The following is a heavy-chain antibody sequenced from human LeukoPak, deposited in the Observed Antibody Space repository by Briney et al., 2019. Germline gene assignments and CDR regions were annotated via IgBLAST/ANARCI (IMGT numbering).Heavy chain of an antibody. CDR1: GGSISTYY. Sequence: SETLSLTCTVSGGSISTYYWSWIRQPPGKGLEWIGYIYYSGSTNYNPSLKSRVTISVDTSKNQFSLKLSSVTAADTAVYYCAAEVGDYVDYWGQGTLVTVSS. J-gene: IGHJ4*02. D-gene: IGHD1-26*01. CDR2: IYYSGST. V-gene: IGHV4-59*01. CDR3: AAEVGDYVDY.